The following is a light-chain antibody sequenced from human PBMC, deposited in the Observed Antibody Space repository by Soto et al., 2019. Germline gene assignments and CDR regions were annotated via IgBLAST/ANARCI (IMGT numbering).Light chain of an antibody. V-gene: IGKV1-5*02. CDR3: QRYNSYV. CDR2: HAC. CDR1: QCISNW. J-gene: IGKJ1*01. Sequence: DMLMNQSPSTLPASVGDRVSIFCWASQCISNWLAWYQQKPGTASKVLIYHACNLQSGVPSGFGGMGSGTEVTLTIRSLWPEAVATYYCQRYNSYVFGQGTKVDIK.